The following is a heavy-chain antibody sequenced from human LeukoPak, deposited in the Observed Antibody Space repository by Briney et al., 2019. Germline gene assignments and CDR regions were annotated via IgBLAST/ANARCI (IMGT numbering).Heavy chain of an antibody. V-gene: IGHV4-34*01. CDR1: GGSFSGYY. CDR2: INHSGST. D-gene: IGHD6-6*01. Sequence: PSETLSLTCAVYGGSFSGYYWSWIRQPPGKGLEWIGEINHSGSTNYNPSLKSRVTISVDTSKNQFSLKLSSVTAADTAAYYCARAGVGSSSSFDYWGQGTLVTVSS. J-gene: IGHJ4*02. CDR3: ARAGVGSSSSFDY.